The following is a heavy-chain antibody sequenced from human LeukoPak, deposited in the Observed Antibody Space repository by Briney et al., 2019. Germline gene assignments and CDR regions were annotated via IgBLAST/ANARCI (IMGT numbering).Heavy chain of an antibody. J-gene: IGHJ4*02. CDR3: ARGELGTGSTGDY. V-gene: IGHV3-23*01. Sequence: GGSLRLSCAASGFTFSNYAMSWARQAPGKGLKWVSAVSGRGYSTYYADSVKGRFTISRDNSKNTVFLQMSSLRVEDTAVYYCARGELGTGSTGDYWGQGTLVAVSS. CDR1: GFTFSNYA. CDR2: VSGRGYST. D-gene: IGHD3/OR15-3a*01.